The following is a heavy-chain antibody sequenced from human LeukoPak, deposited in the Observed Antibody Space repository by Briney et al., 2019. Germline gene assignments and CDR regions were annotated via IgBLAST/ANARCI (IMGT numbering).Heavy chain of an antibody. CDR2: IYYSGST. CDR3: ASYCSSTSCLRRAFDI. J-gene: IGHJ3*02. D-gene: IGHD2-2*01. V-gene: IGHV4-39*01. Sequence: GSLSLTCTVSGGSISSSSYYWGWIRQPPGKGLEWIGSIYYSGSTYYNPSLKSRVTISVDTSKNQFSLKLSSVTAADTAVYYCASYCSSTSCLRRAFDIWGQGTMVTVSS. CDR1: GGSISSSSYY.